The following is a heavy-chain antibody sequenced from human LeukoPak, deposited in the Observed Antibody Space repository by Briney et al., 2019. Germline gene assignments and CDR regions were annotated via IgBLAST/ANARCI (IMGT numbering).Heavy chain of an antibody. CDR1: GYTFTGYY. CDR3: ARVVEAAGYNWFDP. Sequence: ASVKVSCKASGYTFTGYYMHWVRQAPGQGLEWMGWINPNSGGTNYAQKFQGRVTMTRDTSISTAYMELSRLRSDDTAVYYCARVVEAAGYNWFDPWGQGTLVTVSS. CDR2: INPNSGGT. V-gene: IGHV1-2*02. D-gene: IGHD6-13*01. J-gene: IGHJ5*02.